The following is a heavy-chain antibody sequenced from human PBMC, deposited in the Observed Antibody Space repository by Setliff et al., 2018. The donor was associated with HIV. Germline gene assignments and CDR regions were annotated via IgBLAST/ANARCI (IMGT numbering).Heavy chain of an antibody. D-gene: IGHD3-10*01. Sequence: SETLSLTCTVSGGSISSHYWSWIRQSPGNGLEWIGYVYHSGTGTIRYNPSLKSRVTISVDTSKSQFSLKLNSMTAADTAVYYCARGGYYYDSGSSFDSWGQGTLVTVSS. CDR3: ARGGYYYDSGSSFDS. J-gene: IGHJ4*02. CDR1: GGSISSHY. V-gene: IGHV4-59*11. CDR2: VYHSGTGTI.